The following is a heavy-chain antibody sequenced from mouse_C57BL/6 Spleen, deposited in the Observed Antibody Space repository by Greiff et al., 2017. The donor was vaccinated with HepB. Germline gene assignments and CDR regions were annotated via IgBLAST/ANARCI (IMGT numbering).Heavy chain of an antibody. CDR1: GYSFTGYY. J-gene: IGHJ2*01. CDR2: INPSTGGT. Sequence: EVKLMESGPELVKPGASVKISCKASGYSFTGYYMNWVKQSPEKSLEWIGEINPSTGGTTYNQKFKAKATLTVDKSSSTAYMQLKSLTSEDSAVYYCARLRDYDEYYFDYWGQGTTLTVSS. D-gene: IGHD2-4*01. V-gene: IGHV1-42*01. CDR3: ARLRDYDEYYFDY.